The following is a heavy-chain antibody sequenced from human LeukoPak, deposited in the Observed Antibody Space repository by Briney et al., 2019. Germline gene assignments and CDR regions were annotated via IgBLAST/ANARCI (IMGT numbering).Heavy chain of an antibody. CDR3: ARASDLWFGELLSSY. J-gene: IGHJ4*02. CDR2: IRSKAYGGTT. CDR1: GFTFGDYA. V-gene: IGHV3-49*04. D-gene: IGHD3-10*01. Sequence: GRSLRLSCTASGFTFGDYAMSWVRQAPGKGLEWVGFIRSKAYGGTTEYAASVKGRFTISRDNAKNSLYLQMNSLRAEDTAVYYCARASDLWFGELLSSYWGQGTLVTVSS.